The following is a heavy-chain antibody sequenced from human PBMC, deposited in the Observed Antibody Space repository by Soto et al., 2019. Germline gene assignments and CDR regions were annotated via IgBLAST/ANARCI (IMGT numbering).Heavy chain of an antibody. J-gene: IGHJ6*02. D-gene: IGHD6-13*01. CDR2: ISYDGSNK. Sequence: GGSLRLSCAASGFTFSSYGMHWVRQAPGKGLEWVAVISYDGSNKYYADSVKGRFTISRDNSKNTLYLQMNSLRAEDTAVYYCAKSSSWYHYYYGMDVWGQGTTVTVSS. V-gene: IGHV3-30*18. CDR1: GFTFSSYG. CDR3: AKSSSWYHYYYGMDV.